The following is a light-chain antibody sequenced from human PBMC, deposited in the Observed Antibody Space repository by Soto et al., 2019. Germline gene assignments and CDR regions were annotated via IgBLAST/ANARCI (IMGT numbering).Light chain of an antibody. Sequence: EIVLTQSPGTLSLSPGERATLSCRASQSVSSSYLSWHQQQPGQAPRLLIYGASSRATGTADRFSGSGSGKDFTLTISRLEPEDFAVYYCQQYGSSSYTFGQGTKLEIK. J-gene: IGKJ2*01. CDR3: QQYGSSSYT. CDR1: QSVSSSY. V-gene: IGKV3-20*01. CDR2: GAS.